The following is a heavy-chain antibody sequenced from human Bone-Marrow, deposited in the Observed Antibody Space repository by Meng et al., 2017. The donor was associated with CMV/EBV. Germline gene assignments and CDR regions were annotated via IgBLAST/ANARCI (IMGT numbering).Heavy chain of an antibody. CDR3: AKLQVTELFDS. J-gene: IGHJ4*02. D-gene: IGHD1-14*01. Sequence: ETLSLTCAASGFTFSSYAMSWVRQAPGKGPECVSVIYSGGGTTFYADSVKGRFTISRDNSKNTLYLQMSSLRAEDTAVYYCAKLQVTELFDSWGQGALVTVSS. V-gene: IGHV3-23*03. CDR2: IYSGGGTT. CDR1: GFTFSSYA.